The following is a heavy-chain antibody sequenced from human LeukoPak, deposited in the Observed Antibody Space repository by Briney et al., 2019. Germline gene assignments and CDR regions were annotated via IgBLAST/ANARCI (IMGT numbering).Heavy chain of an antibody. CDR1: GYTFTSYD. V-gene: IGHV1-8*01. J-gene: IGHJ4*02. CDR2: MNPNSGAT. Sequence: ASVKVSCKASGYTFTSYDINWLRQATGQGPEWMGWMNPNSGATGYAQKFQGRVTMTRSTSINTAYMELSSLRSEDTAVYYCASGPPWYDFWSGYYDYWGQGTLVTVSS. D-gene: IGHD3-3*01. CDR3: ASGPPWYDFWSGYYDY.